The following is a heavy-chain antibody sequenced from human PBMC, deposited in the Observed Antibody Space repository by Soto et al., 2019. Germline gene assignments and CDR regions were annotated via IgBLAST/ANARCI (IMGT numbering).Heavy chain of an antibody. V-gene: IGHV1-69*13. J-gene: IGHJ4*02. CDR1: GGTFSSYA. CDR2: IIPIFGTA. Sequence: SVKVSCKASGGTFSSYAISWVRQAPGQGLEWMGGIIPIFGTANYAQKFQGRVTITADESTSTAYMELSSLRSEDTAVYYCAGKTGYCSGGSCYSSFDYWGQGTLVTVSS. D-gene: IGHD2-15*01. CDR3: AGKTGYCSGGSCYSSFDY.